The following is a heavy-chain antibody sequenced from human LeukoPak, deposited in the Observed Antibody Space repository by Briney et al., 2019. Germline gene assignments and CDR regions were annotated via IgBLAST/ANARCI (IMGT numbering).Heavy chain of an antibody. CDR3: ARRAGAYSHPYDY. CDR2: ISDSGDTT. Sequence: GGSLRLSCAASGFTFSSNAMIWVRQAPGKGLEWVSGISDSGDTTYYADSVKGRFTISRDNSKNTLYLQMNSLRAEDTAVYYCARRAGAYSHPYDYWGQGTLVTVSS. V-gene: IGHV3-23*01. D-gene: IGHD4/OR15-4a*01. J-gene: IGHJ4*02. CDR1: GFTFSSNA.